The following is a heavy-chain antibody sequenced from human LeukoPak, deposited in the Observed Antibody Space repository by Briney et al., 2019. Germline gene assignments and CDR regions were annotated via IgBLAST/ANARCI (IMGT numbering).Heavy chain of an antibody. D-gene: IGHD6-13*01. V-gene: IGHV4-39*01. CDR2: IYYSGIT. CDR3: ARHVEAAVVTGFDY. J-gene: IGHJ4*02. CDR1: GGSISSNYY. Sequence: SETLSLTCTVSGGSISSNYYWGWIRQPPGKGLEWIGSIYYSGITYYNPSLKSRVTISVDTSKNQFSLKLSSVTAADTAVYYCARHVEAAVVTGFDYWGQGTLVTVSS.